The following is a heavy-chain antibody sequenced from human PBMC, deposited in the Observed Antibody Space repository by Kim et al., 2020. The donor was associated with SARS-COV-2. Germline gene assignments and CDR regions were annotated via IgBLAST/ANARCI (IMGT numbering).Heavy chain of an antibody. D-gene: IGHD2-8*01. V-gene: IGHV4-34*01. CDR3: ARLKRRGLLMVYAFYFDY. CDR1: GGSFSGYY. CDR2: INHSGST. Sequence: SETLSLTCAVYGGSFSGYYWSWIRQPPGKGLEWIGEINHSGSTNYNPSLKSRVTISVDTSKNQFSLKLSSVTAADTAVYYCARLKRRGLLMVYAFYFDYWGQGTLVTVSS. J-gene: IGHJ4*02.